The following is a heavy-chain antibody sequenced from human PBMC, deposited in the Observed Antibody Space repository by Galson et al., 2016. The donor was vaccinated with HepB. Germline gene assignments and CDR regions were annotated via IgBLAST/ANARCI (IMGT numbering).Heavy chain of an antibody. Sequence: SETLSLTCNVSGGSISSSSYYWGWIRQPPGKGLEWIGSIYYSGSTHYNPSLKSRVTISVDTSKNQFSLKLSSVTAADTALYYCARQSVAAPWSWFDPWGQGTLVTVSS. D-gene: IGHD6-6*01. J-gene: IGHJ5*02. CDR2: IYYSGST. CDR1: GGSISSSSYY. V-gene: IGHV4-39*01. CDR3: ARQSVAAPWSWFDP.